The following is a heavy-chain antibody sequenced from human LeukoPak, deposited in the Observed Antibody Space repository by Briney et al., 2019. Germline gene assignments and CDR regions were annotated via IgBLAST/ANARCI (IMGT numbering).Heavy chain of an antibody. CDR2: ITSSSSYI. CDR3: ARVYSSSWYSGY. D-gene: IGHD6-13*01. CDR1: GFSFNSYS. Sequence: GGSLRLSCAASGFSFNSYSMNWVRQAPGKGLEWVSSITSSSSYIYYADSVKGRFTISRDNAKNSLCLQMNSLRAEDTAVYYCARVYSSSWYSGYWGQGTTVTVCS. V-gene: IGHV3-21*01. J-gene: IGHJ6*02.